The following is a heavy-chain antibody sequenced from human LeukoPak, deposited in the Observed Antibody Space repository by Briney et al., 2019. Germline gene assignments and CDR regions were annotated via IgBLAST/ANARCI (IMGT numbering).Heavy chain of an antibody. J-gene: IGHJ3*02. Sequence: SVKVSYKASGFTFTSSAAHWVRQARGQRLEWIGWIVVGSGNTNYAQKFQERVTITREMSTSTAYMELSSLRTEDTAVYYCAAVLRSYDSSGYYAFDIWGQGTMVTVSS. CDR3: AAVLRSYDSSGYYAFDI. CDR1: GFTFTSSA. CDR2: IVVGSGNT. D-gene: IGHD3-22*01. V-gene: IGHV1-58*01.